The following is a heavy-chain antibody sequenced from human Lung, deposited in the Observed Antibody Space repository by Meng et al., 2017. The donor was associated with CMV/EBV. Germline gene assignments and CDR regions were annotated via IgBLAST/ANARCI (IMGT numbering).Heavy chain of an antibody. CDR2: IHSSGST. D-gene: IGHD3-10*01. CDR1: GGSISSGCYY. V-gene: IGHV4-31*02. Sequence: PRLVNPSPPLSLPSTFPGGSISSGCYYWSWIPQHPGKGLEWIGYIHSSGSTYYNPSLRSRLTISVDTSKNQFSLKLSSVTAADTAVYYCARASYGSGSPLGESWFDPWGQGTLVTVSS. CDR3: ARASYGSGSPLGESWFDP. J-gene: IGHJ5*02.